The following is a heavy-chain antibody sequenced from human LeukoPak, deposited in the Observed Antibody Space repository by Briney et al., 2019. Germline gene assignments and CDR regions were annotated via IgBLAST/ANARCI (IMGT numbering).Heavy chain of an antibody. CDR2: ITTYNGKT. CDR1: GYTFTRYG. J-gene: IGHJ4*02. D-gene: IGHD1-26*01. V-gene: IGHV1-18*01. Sequence: ASVKVSCKASGYTFTRYGINWMRQAPGQGLEWMGWITTYNGKTSYGQRFQGRVTMTTDTSTSTAYMELRSLRSDDTAVYYCAARSGELPYYFDCWGQGTLVTVSS. CDR3: AARSGELPYYFDC.